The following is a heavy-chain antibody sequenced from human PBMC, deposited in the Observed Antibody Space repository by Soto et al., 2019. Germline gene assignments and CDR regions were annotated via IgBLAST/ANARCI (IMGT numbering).Heavy chain of an antibody. CDR1: GFTFSSYW. CDR3: TRNQVKADY. CDR2: IKEDGSEQ. V-gene: IGHV3-7*01. D-gene: IGHD3-10*01. J-gene: IGHJ4*02. Sequence: GGSLRLSCAASGFTFSSYWMTWVRQAPGKGLEWVAEIKEDGSEQNYVDSVKGRFTISRDNAKSSLYLQMNSLSVDDTAIYYCTRNQVKADYWGQGTLVTVSS.